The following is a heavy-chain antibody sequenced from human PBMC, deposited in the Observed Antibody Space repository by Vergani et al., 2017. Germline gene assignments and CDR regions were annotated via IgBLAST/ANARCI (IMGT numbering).Heavy chain of an antibody. D-gene: IGHD3-22*01. J-gene: IGHJ4*02. CDR2: IIPILGIA. Sequence: QVQLVQSGAEVKKPGSSVKVSCKASGGTFSSYTISWVRQAPGQGLEWMGRIIPILGIANYAQKFQGRVTLPADKSTSTAYMELSSLRSEDTAEYYCARGAEYYYDSSPIDYWGQGTLVTVSS. CDR3: ARGAEYYYDSSPIDY. V-gene: IGHV1-69*02. CDR1: GGTFSSYT.